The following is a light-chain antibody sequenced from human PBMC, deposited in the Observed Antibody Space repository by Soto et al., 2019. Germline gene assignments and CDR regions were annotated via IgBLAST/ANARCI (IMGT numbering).Light chain of an antibody. CDR3: QSFDSSLSAYV. V-gene: IGLV1-40*01. CDR1: SSNIGTGSD. Sequence: QAVVTQSPSVSGAPGQRVTISCTGSSSNIGTGSDVRWYQHLPGAAPRLLLYGNNNRPSGVPDRFSGSKSGTSASLAITGLQAEDEADYYCQSFDSSLSAYVFGPGTKVTVL. J-gene: IGLJ1*01. CDR2: GNN.